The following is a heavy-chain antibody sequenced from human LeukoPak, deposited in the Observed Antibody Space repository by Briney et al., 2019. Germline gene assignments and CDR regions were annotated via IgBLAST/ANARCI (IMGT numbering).Heavy chain of an antibody. Sequence: GGSLRLSCAASGFTFSSYAMHWVRQAPGKGLEWVALISYDGSNKYFADSVKGRFTISRDNSKNTLYLQMNSLRAEDTAVYYCARAPGELLGYYFDYWGQGTLVTVSS. CDR3: ARAPGELLGYYFDY. CDR2: ISYDGSNK. V-gene: IGHV3-30*04. D-gene: IGHD1-26*01. CDR1: GFTFSSYA. J-gene: IGHJ4*02.